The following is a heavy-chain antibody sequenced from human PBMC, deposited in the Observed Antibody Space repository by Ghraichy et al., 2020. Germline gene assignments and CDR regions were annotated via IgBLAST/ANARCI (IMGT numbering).Heavy chain of an antibody. Sequence: GGSLRLSCAASGFTFSSYAMSWVRQAPGKGLEWVSAISGSGGSTYYAESVKGRFTISRDNSKNTLYLQMNSLRAEDTAVYYCAKGHSSSWYIFFDYWGQGTLVTVSS. CDR3: AKGHSSSWYIFFDY. V-gene: IGHV3-23*01. CDR1: GFTFSSYA. CDR2: ISGSGGST. J-gene: IGHJ4*02. D-gene: IGHD6-13*01.